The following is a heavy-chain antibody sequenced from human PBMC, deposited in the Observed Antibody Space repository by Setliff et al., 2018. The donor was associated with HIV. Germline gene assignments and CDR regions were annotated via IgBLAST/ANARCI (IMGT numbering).Heavy chain of an antibody. Sequence: LSLTCTVSGGSISSYYWSWIRQPPGKGLEWIGYTYYSGSTNYNPSLKSRVTISVDTSKNQFSLKLSSVTAADTAVYYCARVGVDVVRHYYYYMDVWGKGTTVTVSS. V-gene: IGHV4-59*01. CDR1: GGSISSYY. J-gene: IGHJ6*03. D-gene: IGHD3-10*01. CDR3: ARVGVDVVRHYYYYMDV. CDR2: TYYSGST.